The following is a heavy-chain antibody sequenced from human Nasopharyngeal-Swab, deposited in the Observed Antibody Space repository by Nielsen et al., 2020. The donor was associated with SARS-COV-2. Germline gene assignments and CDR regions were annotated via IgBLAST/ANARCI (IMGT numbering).Heavy chain of an antibody. D-gene: IGHD6-19*01. V-gene: IGHV4-31*03. CDR2: LYNSGST. J-gene: IGHJ6*03. Sequence: SETLSLTCTVSGGSISSGGYHWSWIRQHPGKGLELIGYLYNSGSTYYNPSLKSRVTVSVDTSKNQFSLKLSSVTAADTAVYYCARGGSAVAGTKYYYYYYMDVWGKWTTVTVSS. CDR1: GGSISSGGYH. CDR3: ARGGSAVAGTKYYYYYYMDV.